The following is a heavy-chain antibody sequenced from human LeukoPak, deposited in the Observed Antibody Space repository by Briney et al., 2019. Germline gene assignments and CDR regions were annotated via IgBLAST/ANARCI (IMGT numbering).Heavy chain of an antibody. D-gene: IGHD3-22*01. Sequence: GGSLRLSCAASGFTFSSYGMHWVRQAPGKGLEWVAVIWYDGSNKYYADSVKGRFTISRDNAKNSLYLQMNSLRAEDTAVYYCARGGYYDSSGIQDFDYWGQGTLVTVSS. CDR3: ARGGYYDSSGIQDFDY. CDR2: IWYDGSNK. CDR1: GFTFSSYG. J-gene: IGHJ4*02. V-gene: IGHV3-33*01.